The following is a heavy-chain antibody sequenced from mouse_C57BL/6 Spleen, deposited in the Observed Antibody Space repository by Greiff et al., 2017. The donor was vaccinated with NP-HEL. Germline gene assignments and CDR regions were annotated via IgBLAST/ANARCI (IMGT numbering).Heavy chain of an antibody. D-gene: IGHD2-3*01. CDR1: GYTFTDYY. Sequence: EVQLQQSGPELVKPGASVKISCKASGYTFTDYYMNWVKQSHGKSLEWIGDINPNNGGTSYNQKFKGKATLTVNKSSSTAYMELRSLTSEYSAVEYCAREDDGYYGYWGQGTTLTVSS. CDR3: AREDDGYYGY. V-gene: IGHV1-26*01. CDR2: INPNNGGT. J-gene: IGHJ2*01.